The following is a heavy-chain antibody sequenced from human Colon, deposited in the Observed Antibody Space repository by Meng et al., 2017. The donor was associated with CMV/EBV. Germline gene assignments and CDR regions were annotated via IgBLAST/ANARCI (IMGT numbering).Heavy chain of an antibody. V-gene: IGHV1-18*01. Sequence: ASVTVSCKGSNYTFTNYGIAWVRQAPGEGLEWMGWISAYNGETKYEEKLQDRVTMTTDTSTSTAYMELRSLSSDDTAVYYCARGSSSTMVGDYYYGMDVWGQGTTVTVSS. CDR3: ARGSSSTMVGDYYYGMDV. CDR1: NYTFTNYG. J-gene: IGHJ6*02. D-gene: IGHD3-3*01. CDR2: ISAYNGET.